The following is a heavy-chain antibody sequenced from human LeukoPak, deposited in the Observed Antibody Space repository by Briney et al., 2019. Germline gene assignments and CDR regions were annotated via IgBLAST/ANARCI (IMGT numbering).Heavy chain of an antibody. CDR1: DYTFSTYV. V-gene: IGHV1-18*01. Sequence: ASVKVSCKASDYTFSTYVISWVRQAPGQGPEWMGWISPYKGNAIYAQKLQGRVTMTTGTSTGTAYMELRSPTSDDTAVYYCATAQDYGEYVLGYFDYWGQGTLVTVSS. CDR3: ATAQDYGEYVLGYFDY. D-gene: IGHD4-17*01. J-gene: IGHJ4*02. CDR2: ISPYKGNA.